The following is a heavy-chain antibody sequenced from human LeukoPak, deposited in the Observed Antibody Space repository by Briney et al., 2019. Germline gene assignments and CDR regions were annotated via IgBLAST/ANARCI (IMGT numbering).Heavy chain of an antibody. D-gene: IGHD3-10*01. Sequence: GGSLRLSCAASGFTVSSNYMNWVRQAPGKGLEWVSSISSSSSYIYYADSVKGRFTISRDNAKNSLYLQMNSLRAEDTAVYYCARGLWFGELGFDYWGQGTLVTVSS. J-gene: IGHJ4*02. CDR3: ARGLWFGELGFDY. CDR2: ISSSSSYI. V-gene: IGHV3-21*01. CDR1: GFTVSSNY.